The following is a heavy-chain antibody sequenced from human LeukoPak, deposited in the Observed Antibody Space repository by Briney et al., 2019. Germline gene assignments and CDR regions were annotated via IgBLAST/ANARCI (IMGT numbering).Heavy chain of an antibody. D-gene: IGHD3-10*01. CDR1: SDSINSYY. Sequence: SETLSVTCTGSSDSINSYYWSWVRQPPGKGLEYIGYIYYSGRTHYNPSLKSRVTISVDTSKNQFSLSLSSVTAADTAVYYCERTPDRGGFDFWGQGMLVTVSS. V-gene: IGHV4-59*01. CDR2: IYYSGRT. J-gene: IGHJ4*02. CDR3: ERTPDRGGFDF.